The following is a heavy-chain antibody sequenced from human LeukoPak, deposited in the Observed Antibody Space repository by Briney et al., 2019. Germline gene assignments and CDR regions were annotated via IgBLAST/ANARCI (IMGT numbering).Heavy chain of an antibody. Sequence: PGGSLRLSCAASGFTFSSYAMHWVRQAPGQGLEYVSAISSNGGSTYYANSVKGRFTISRDNSKNTLYLQMGSLRAEDMAVYYCARGTAAARDAFDIWGQRTMVTVSS. CDR2: ISSNGGST. D-gene: IGHD6-13*01. J-gene: IGHJ3*02. CDR1: GFTFSSYA. CDR3: ARGTAAARDAFDI. V-gene: IGHV3-64*01.